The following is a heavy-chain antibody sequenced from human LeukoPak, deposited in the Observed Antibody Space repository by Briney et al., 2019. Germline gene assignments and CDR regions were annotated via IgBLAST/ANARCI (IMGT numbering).Heavy chain of an antibody. CDR2: IRYDGSNK. V-gene: IGHV3-30*02. D-gene: IGHD2-15*01. CDR1: GFTFSNAW. Sequence: GGSLRLSCAASGFTFSNAWMSWVRQAPGKGLEWVAFIRYDGSNKYYADSVKGRFTISRDNSKNTLYLQMNSLRAEDTAVYYCAKSPMVAANFDYWGQGTLVTVSS. J-gene: IGHJ4*02. CDR3: AKSPMVAANFDY.